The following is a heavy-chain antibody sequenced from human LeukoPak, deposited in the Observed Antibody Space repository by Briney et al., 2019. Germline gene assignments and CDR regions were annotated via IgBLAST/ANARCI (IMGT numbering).Heavy chain of an antibody. D-gene: IGHD1-7*01. CDR3: ARDGGYNWNYERVNWFDP. CDR2: ISAYNGNT. J-gene: IGHJ5*02. CDR1: GYTLTSYG. V-gene: IGHV1-18*01. Sequence: GASVKVSCKASGYTLTSYGISWVRQAPGQGLEWMGWISAYNGNTNYAQKLQGRVTMTTDTSTSTAYMELRSLRSDDTAVYYCARDGGYNWNYERVNWFDPWGQGTLVTVSS.